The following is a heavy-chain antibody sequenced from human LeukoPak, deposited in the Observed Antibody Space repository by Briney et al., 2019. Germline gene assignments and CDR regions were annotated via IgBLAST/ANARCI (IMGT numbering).Heavy chain of an antibody. V-gene: IGHV3-23*01. Sequence: GGSLRLSCAASGFTFSSYAMSWVRQAPGKGLEWVSGISNSGAGTNYADSVKGRFTISRDNSKSTLSLQMNSLRAEDTAIYYCATYRQVLLPFESWGQGTLVTVSS. D-gene: IGHD2-8*02. CDR2: ISNSGAGT. CDR1: GFTFSSYA. J-gene: IGHJ4*02. CDR3: ATYRQVLLPFES.